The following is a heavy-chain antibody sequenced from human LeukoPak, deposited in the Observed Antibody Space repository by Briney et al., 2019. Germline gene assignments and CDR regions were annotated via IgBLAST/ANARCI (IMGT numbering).Heavy chain of an antibody. CDR2: ISSSSSYI. CDR3: ARDEATAFDY. D-gene: IGHD1-26*01. V-gene: IGHV3-21*01. J-gene: IGHJ4*02. CDR1: GFTFSSYS. Sequence: SGGSLRLSCAASGFTFSSYSMNWVRQAPGKGLEWVSSISSSSSYIYYADSVKGRFTISRDNAKNSLYLQMNSLRAEDTAVYYCARDEATAFDYWGQGTLVTVSS.